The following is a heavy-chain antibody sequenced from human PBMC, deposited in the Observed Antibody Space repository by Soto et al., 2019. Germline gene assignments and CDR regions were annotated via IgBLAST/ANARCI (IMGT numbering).Heavy chain of an antibody. CDR3: ARELESSYPGIAVAGDY. V-gene: IGHV3-30-3*01. D-gene: IGHD6-19*01. J-gene: IGHJ4*02. CDR2: ISYDGSNK. CDR1: GFTFSSYA. Sequence: QVQLVESGGGVVQPGRSLRLSCAASGFTFSSYAMHWVRQAPGKGLEWVAVISYDGSNKYYADSVKGRFTISRDNSKNTLYLQMNSLRAEDTAVYFCARELESSYPGIAVAGDYWGQGTLVTVSS.